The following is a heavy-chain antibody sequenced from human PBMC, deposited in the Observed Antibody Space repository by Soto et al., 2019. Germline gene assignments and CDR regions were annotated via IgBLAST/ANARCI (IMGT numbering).Heavy chain of an antibody. D-gene: IGHD3-9*01. V-gene: IGHV3-21*01. CDR2: INPTSRYV. Sequence: EVQLLESGGGLVNPGGSLRLSCATSGFTFSSYSMDWVRQAPGKGLEWVSSINPTSRYVFYADSVRGRFTISRDYAENSLHLQMNGLRGEDTAVYYCARHGTRLTGDGFDIWGRGTLVTVSS. CDR1: GFTFSSYS. J-gene: IGHJ3*02. CDR3: ARHGTRLTGDGFDI.